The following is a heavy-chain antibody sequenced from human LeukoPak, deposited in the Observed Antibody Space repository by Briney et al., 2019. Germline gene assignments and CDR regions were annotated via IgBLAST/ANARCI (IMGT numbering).Heavy chain of an antibody. CDR3: ARAGYSYGYSAFDI. CDR1: GFTFSSYS. Sequence: GGSLRLSCAASGFTFSSYSMNWLRQAPGKGREWGSSISSSSSYIYYADSVKGRFTISRDNAKNSLYLQLHSLRAEDTAVYYCARAGYSYGYSAFDIWGQGTMVTVSS. J-gene: IGHJ3*02. D-gene: IGHD5-18*01. V-gene: IGHV3-21*01. CDR2: ISSSSSYI.